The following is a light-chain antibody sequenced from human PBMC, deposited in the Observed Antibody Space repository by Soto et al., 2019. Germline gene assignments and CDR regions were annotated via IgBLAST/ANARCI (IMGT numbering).Light chain of an antibody. CDR3: TSYAGSNNFI. CDR2: EVN. CDR1: TSDVGGYDS. V-gene: IGLV2-8*01. Sequence: QSVLTQPPSASGSPGQSATISCTGTTSDVGGYDSVAWYQQHPHKAPRLIIYEVNKRPSGVPDRFSGSKSGNTASLTVSGLQADDEADYYCTSYAGSNNFIFGGGTKVTVL. J-gene: IGLJ2*01.